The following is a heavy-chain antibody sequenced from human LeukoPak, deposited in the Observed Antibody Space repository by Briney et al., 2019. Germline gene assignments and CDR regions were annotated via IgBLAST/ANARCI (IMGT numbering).Heavy chain of an antibody. Sequence: PGGSLRLSCAASGFTFSSYAMSWVRQAPGKGLEWVSAISGNGGSTYYADSVKGRFTISRENSKNTLYLQMNSLRAEDTAVYYCAKLFLSGGWYYFDYWGQGTLVTVSS. J-gene: IGHJ4*02. CDR1: GFTFSSYA. CDR2: ISGNGGST. D-gene: IGHD3-10*01. V-gene: IGHV3-23*01. CDR3: AKLFLSGGWYYFDY.